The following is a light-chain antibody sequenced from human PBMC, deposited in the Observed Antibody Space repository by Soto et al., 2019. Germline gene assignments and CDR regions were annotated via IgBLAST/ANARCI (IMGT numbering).Light chain of an antibody. CDR1: ENVRTF. Sequence: EVVLTQSPATLSLSPVERATLSCSASENVRTFVDWYQQTPGQAPRLLIYGASNRATGIPARFSGSGSGTHFTLTISRLEPEDFALYYCQHYAGGSRITFGQGTRLEIK. J-gene: IGKJ5*01. CDR3: QHYAGGSRIT. CDR2: GAS. V-gene: IGKV3-11*01.